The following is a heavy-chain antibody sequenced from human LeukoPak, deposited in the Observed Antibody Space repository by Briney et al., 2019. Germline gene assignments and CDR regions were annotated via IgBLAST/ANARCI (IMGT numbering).Heavy chain of an antibody. V-gene: IGHV3-74*01. CDR2: INSDGSIT. J-gene: IGHJ4*02. CDR1: AFTLSSYW. CDR3: ARASTYYFDY. Sequence: GSLRLSCAASAFTLSSYWMHWVRQAPGKGLIWVSRINSDGSITNYADSVKGRFTISRDNAKNTLYLQMNSLRAEDTAVYYCARASTYYFDYWGQGTLVTVSS.